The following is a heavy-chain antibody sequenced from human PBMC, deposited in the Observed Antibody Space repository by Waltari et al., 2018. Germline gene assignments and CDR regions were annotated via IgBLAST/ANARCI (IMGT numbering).Heavy chain of an antibody. CDR1: GFTFSSYW. Sequence: EVQLVESGGGLVQPGGSLRLSCAASGFTFSSYWMSWVRQAPGKGLGWVANIKQDGSEKYYVDSVKGRFTISRDNAKNSLYLQMNSLRAEDTAVYYCARFRGSFHDAFDIWGQGTMVTVSS. CDR3: ARFRGSFHDAFDI. V-gene: IGHV3-7*03. CDR2: IKQDGSEK. J-gene: IGHJ3*02. D-gene: IGHD1-26*01.